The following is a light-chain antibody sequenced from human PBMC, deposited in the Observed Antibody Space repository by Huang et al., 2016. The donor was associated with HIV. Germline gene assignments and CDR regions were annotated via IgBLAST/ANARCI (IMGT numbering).Light chain of an antibody. Sequence: EIVLTQSPATLSLSPGERATLSCRASQNVSSYLAWYQQQPGQAPRLLIYDASNRATGIPARFSGSGSGTDFTLTISSLEPEDFAVYYCQQRSNWPGTFGQGTKLEIK. CDR3: QQRSNWPGT. CDR1: QNVSSY. J-gene: IGKJ2*02. CDR2: DAS. V-gene: IGKV3-11*01.